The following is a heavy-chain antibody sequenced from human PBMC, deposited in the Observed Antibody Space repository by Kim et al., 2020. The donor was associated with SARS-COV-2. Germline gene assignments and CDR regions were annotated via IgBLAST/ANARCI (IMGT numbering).Heavy chain of an antibody. Sequence: GGSLRLSCVASGFTFTTYSMNWVRQAPGKGLEWVSGISGGGGSTYYADSVKGRFTISRDRSKNTLYLQMNSQRAEDTAVYDCEKELCMTAQTSGGGFFDYWGQGTLVPVSS. D-gene: IGHD2-21*02. CDR2: ISGGGGST. V-gene: IGHV3-23*01. CDR1: GFTFTTYS. J-gene: IGHJ4*02. CDR3: EKELCMTAQTSGGGFFDY.